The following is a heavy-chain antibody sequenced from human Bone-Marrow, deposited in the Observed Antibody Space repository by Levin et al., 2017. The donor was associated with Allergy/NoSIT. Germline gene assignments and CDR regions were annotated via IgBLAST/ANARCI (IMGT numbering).Heavy chain of an antibody. J-gene: IGHJ4*02. CDR2: IYSGGST. V-gene: IGHV3-53*01. D-gene: IGHD4-11*01. CDR1: GFTVSNNY. Sequence: GGSLRLSCAASGFTVSNNYMTWIRQAPGKGLEWVSLIYSGGSTYYADSVKGRFTISRDSSKNTLYLQMNSLRAEDTAVHYCFGGPNSDYVWGQGTLVTVSS. CDR3: FGGPNSDYV.